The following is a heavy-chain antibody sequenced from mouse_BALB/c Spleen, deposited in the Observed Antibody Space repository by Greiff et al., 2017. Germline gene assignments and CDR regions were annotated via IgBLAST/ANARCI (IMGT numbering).Heavy chain of an antibody. CDR2: ISCYNGAT. D-gene: IGHD1-1*01. J-gene: IGHJ1*01. Sequence: LVKTGASVKISCKASGYSFTGYYMHWVKQSHGKSLEWIGYISCYNGATSYNQKFKGKATFTVDTSSSTAYMQFNSLTSEDSAVYYCPREDYYGYGYFDVWGAGTTVTVSS. CDR3: PREDYYGYGYFDV. CDR1: GYSFTGYY. V-gene: IGHV1S34*01.